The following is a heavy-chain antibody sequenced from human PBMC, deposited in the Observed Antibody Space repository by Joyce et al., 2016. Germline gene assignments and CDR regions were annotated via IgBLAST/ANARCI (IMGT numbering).Heavy chain of an antibody. Sequence: QVQLQESGPGLLKPSETLSLTCTVSGGFINNYYWSGILQSPEKGLEWIGLVNFNGVTNYNPSLKRRVTISLDTSKNQFALTLNSVTAADTAVYYCARAPKRASFDPWGRGILVTVSS. J-gene: IGHJ5*02. CDR2: VNFNGVT. V-gene: IGHV4-59*01. CDR1: GGFINNYY. CDR3: ARAPKRASFDP.